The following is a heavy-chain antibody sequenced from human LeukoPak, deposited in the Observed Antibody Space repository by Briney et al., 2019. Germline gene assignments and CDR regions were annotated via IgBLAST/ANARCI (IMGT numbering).Heavy chain of an antibody. CDR2: IYYSGST. D-gene: IGHD2-2*01. CDR1: GGSISSYY. CDR3: ASSSYCSSTSCPDAFDI. J-gene: IGHJ3*02. Sequence: PSETLSLXCTVSGGSISSYYWSWIRQPPGKVLEWIGYIYYSGSTNYNPSLKSRVTISVDTSKNQFSLKLSSVTAADTAVYYCASSSYCSSTSCPDAFDIWGQGTMVTVSS. V-gene: IGHV4-59*01.